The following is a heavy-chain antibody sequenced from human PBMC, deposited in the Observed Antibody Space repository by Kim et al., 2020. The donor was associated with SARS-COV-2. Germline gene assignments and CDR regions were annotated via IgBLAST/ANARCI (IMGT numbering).Heavy chain of an antibody. CDR1: GFTFNTYG. Sequence: LSLTCVASGFTFNTYGMHWVRQAPGKGLEWVAVIWYDGSIKYHADSVKGRFTVSRDNSKNTMYLQMNSLRAEDAAVYYCARIDCTGNNCKPYYYYGMDVWGQGTSVIVSS. J-gene: IGHJ6*02. CDR2: IWYDGSIK. CDR3: ARIDCTGNNCKPYYYYGMDV. D-gene: IGHD2-8*02. V-gene: IGHV3-33*01.